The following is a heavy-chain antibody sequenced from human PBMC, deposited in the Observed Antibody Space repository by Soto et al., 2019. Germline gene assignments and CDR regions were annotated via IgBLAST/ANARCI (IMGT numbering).Heavy chain of an antibody. Sequence: QVQLVESGGGVVQPGRSLRLSCAASGFTFSSYGMHWVRQAPGKGLEWVAVISYDGSNKYYADSVKGRFTISRDNSKNTRYLQMNSLRAEDTAVYYCAKVGYYGSGSHFEYWGQGTLVTVSS. J-gene: IGHJ4*02. V-gene: IGHV3-30*18. D-gene: IGHD3-10*01. CDR2: ISYDGSNK. CDR3: AKVGYYGSGSHFEY. CDR1: GFTFSSYG.